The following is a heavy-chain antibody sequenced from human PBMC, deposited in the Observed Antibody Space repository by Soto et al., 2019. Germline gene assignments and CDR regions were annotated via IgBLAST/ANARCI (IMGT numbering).Heavy chain of an antibody. V-gene: IGHV3-23*01. CDR3: AKGQYSGVAGGLDY. CDR1: GLTFKSYA. J-gene: IGHJ4*02. CDR2: ISGSGGST. Sequence: PGGSLRLSCAAPGLTFKSYAMSWVRQAPGKGPEWVSGISGSGGSTDYADSVKGRFTISRDNSKNTLYLQMNSLRVEDTALYYCAKGQYSGVAGGLDYWGQGTLVTVSS. D-gene: IGHD1-26*01.